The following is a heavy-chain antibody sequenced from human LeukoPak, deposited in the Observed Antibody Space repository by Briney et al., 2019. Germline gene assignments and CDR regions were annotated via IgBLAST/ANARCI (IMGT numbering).Heavy chain of an antibody. J-gene: IGHJ4*02. CDR3: ASCLFDYYYFDQ. D-gene: IGHD3-10*01. CDR2: IYHSGTT. CDR1: GDSITSHNW. V-gene: IGHV4-4*02. Sequence: SETLSLTCAVSGDSITSHNWWSWVRQSPGKGLEWIGEIYHSGTTNYSLSLKSRVTISVDKSKNQLSLRLTSVTAADTAVYFCASCLFDYYYFDQWGQGTLVTVSS.